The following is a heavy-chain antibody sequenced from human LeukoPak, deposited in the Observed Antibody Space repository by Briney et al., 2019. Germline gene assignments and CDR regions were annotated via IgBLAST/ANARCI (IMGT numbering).Heavy chain of an antibody. D-gene: IGHD3-3*01. J-gene: IGHJ5*02. V-gene: IGHV4-34*01. CDR3: ARGHYDFWSGYRSGWFDP. CDR2: INHSVST. Sequence: SETLSLTCAVYGGSFSGYYWTWIRQPPGKGLEWIGEINHSVSTNYNPSLKSRVTISVDTSKNQFSLILSSVTAADTAAYYCARGHYDFWSGYRSGWFDPWGQGTLVTVSS. CDR1: GGSFSGYY.